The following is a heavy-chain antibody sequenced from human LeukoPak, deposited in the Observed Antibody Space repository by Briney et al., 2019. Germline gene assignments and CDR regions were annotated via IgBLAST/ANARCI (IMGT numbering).Heavy chain of an antibody. D-gene: IGHD3-22*01. V-gene: IGHV3-11*01. CDR2: ISSSGSTI. CDR1: GFTFSDYY. Sequence: PGGSLRLSCAASGFTFSDYYMSWIRQAPGKGLEWVSYISSSGSTIYYADSVKGRFTISRDNAKNSLYLQMNSLRAEDTAVYYCVRNVVIGALGDWFDPWGQGTLVTVSS. J-gene: IGHJ5*02. CDR3: VRNVVIGALGDWFDP.